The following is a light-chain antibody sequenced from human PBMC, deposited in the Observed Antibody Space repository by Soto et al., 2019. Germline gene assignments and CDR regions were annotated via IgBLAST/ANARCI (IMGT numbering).Light chain of an antibody. CDR3: CSFAGTGTQYV. CDR1: SSNIGSYNL. CDR2: EGS. Sequence: QSVLAQPASVSGSLGQSITISCTGTSSNIGSYNLVSWYQHHPGKAPKIIIFEGSKQPSGVSNRFSGSRSGSTASLTISGLQAEDEADYYCCSFAGTGTQYVFGSGTKVTVL. J-gene: IGLJ1*01. V-gene: IGLV2-23*01.